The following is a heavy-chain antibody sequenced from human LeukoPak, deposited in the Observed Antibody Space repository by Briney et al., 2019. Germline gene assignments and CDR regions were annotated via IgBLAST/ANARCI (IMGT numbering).Heavy chain of an antibody. D-gene: IGHD5-12*01. V-gene: IGHV1-8*03. CDR1: GYTFTSYD. Sequence: TSVKVSCKASGYTFTSYDINWVRQATGQGLEWMGWMNPNSGSTGYAQKFQGRVTITRNTSISTAYMELSGLRSEDTAVYYCARGRSTGYPYYFEYWGQGTLVTVSS. CDR2: MNPNSGST. CDR3: ARGRSTGYPYYFEY. J-gene: IGHJ4*02.